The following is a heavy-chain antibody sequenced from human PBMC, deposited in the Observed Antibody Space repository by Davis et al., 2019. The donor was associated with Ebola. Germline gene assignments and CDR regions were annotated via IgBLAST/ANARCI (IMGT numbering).Heavy chain of an antibody. J-gene: IGHJ6*02. Sequence: SLKISCAASGFTFDDYAMHWVRQAPGKGLEWVSGISWNSGSIGYADSVKGRFTISRDNAKNSLYLQMNSLRAEDTAVYYCAKELGYCSGGSCLYYYYYGMDVWGQGTTVTVSS. V-gene: IGHV3-9*01. CDR2: ISWNSGSI. D-gene: IGHD2-15*01. CDR3: AKELGYCSGGSCLYYYYYGMDV. CDR1: GFTFDDYA.